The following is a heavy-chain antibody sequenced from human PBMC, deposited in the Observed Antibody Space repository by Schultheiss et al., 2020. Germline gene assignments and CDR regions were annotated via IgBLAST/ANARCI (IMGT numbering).Heavy chain of an antibody. CDR3: TTGYSGYAD. D-gene: IGHD5-12*01. V-gene: IGHV3-15*01. CDR1: GFTFSSYA. Sequence: GESLKISCAASGFTFSSYAMSWVRQAPGKGLEWVGRIKRKTDGGTTDYAAPVKGRFTISRDDSKNTLYLQMNSLKTEDTAVYYCTTGYSGYADWGQGTLVTVSS. CDR2: IKRKTDGGTT. J-gene: IGHJ4*02.